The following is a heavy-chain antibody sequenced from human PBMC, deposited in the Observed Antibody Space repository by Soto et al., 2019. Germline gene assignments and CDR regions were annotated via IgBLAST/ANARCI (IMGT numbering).Heavy chain of an antibody. J-gene: IGHJ2*01. Sequence: EVQLVESGGGLVQPGESLRLSCAASGFSSSSYWMHWVRQAPGKGLVWVSRVNPDGTTTNYADSVKGRFTISRDNAQNTLFLQMNSLRDEDTAVYFCAREFGGGFHPIDLWGRGTLVTVSS. V-gene: IGHV3-74*01. CDR1: GFSSSSYW. CDR2: VNPDGTTT. D-gene: IGHD2-15*01. CDR3: AREFGGGFHPIDL.